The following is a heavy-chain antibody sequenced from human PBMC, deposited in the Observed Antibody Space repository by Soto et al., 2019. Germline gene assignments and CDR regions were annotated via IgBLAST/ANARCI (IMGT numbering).Heavy chain of an antibody. CDR2: IYYSGST. CDR3: ARDHYCSGGSCPDDAFDI. CDR1: GGSISSSSYY. J-gene: IGHJ3*02. V-gene: IGHV4-39*07. D-gene: IGHD2-15*01. Sequence: SETLSLTCTVSGGSISSSSYYWGWIRQPPGKGLEWIGSIYYSGSTYYNPSLKSRVTISVDTSKNQFSLKLSSVTAADTAVYYCARDHYCSGGSCPDDAFDIWGQGTMVTVSS.